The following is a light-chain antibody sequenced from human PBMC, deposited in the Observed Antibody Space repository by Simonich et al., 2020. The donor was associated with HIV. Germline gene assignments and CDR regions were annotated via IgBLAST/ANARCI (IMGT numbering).Light chain of an antibody. Sequence: DIQMTQSPSSLSASVGDRATITCQASQEISDFLNWYQQKPGKAPKLLIYDASNLKTGVPSRFSGSGSGTDFTFTISSLQPEDIATYYCQEYDNLLALTFGGGTKVEIK. V-gene: IGKV1-33*01. CDR1: QEISDF. J-gene: IGKJ4*01. CDR2: DAS. CDR3: QEYDNLLALT.